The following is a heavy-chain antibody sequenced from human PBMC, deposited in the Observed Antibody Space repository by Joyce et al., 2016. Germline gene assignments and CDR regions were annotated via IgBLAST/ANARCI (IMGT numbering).Heavy chain of an antibody. Sequence: QLQLQESGPGLVKPSETLSLTCTVSGDSISTKNYYWGWIRQPPGKGLEWIGSIYYSGSTRYNSSLKSRVTIAVDTSKNQFSLKLSSVTAADTAVYYCARDVPYYYDSSGYYRNWFDPWGQGTLVTVSS. CDR2: IYYSGST. D-gene: IGHD3-22*01. J-gene: IGHJ5*02. V-gene: IGHV4-39*07. CDR3: ARDVPYYYDSSGYYRNWFDP. CDR1: GDSISTKNYY.